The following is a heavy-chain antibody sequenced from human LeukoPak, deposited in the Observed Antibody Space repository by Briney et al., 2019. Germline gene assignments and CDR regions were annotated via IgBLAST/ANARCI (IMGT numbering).Heavy chain of an antibody. Sequence: PGGSLRPSCAASGFTFSDYYMSWIRQAPGKGLEWVSYISSSGSTIYYADSVKGRFTISRDNSKNTLYLQMNSLRAEDTAVYYCAKVGYYDENYWGQGTLVTVSS. CDR1: GFTFSDYY. CDR3: AKVGYYDENY. V-gene: IGHV3-11*04. J-gene: IGHJ4*02. CDR2: ISSSGSTI. D-gene: IGHD3-3*01.